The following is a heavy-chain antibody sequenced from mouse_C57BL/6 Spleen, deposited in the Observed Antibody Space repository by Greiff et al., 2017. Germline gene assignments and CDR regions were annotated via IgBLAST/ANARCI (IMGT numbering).Heavy chain of an antibody. Sequence: VQLQQSGAELVRPGASVKLSCTASGFNIKDDYMHWVKQRPEQGLEWIGWIDPENGDTEYASKFQGKATITADTSSNTAYLQLSSLTSEDTAVYYCTTRPYCYGSRYFDVWGTGTTVTVSS. J-gene: IGHJ1*03. CDR3: TTRPYCYGSRYFDV. V-gene: IGHV14-4*01. CDR1: GFNIKDDY. CDR2: IDPENGDT. D-gene: IGHD1-1*01.